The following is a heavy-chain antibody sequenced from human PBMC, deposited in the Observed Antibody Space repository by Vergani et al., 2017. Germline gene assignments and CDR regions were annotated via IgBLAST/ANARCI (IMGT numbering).Heavy chain of an antibody. CDR3: ARDFLTGVTTLDYYYMGV. CDR2: ISYDGNKK. J-gene: IGHJ6*03. D-gene: IGHD1-1*01. V-gene: IGHV3-30*03. CDR1: GFPFSDYG. Sequence: QVQLVESGGGEVQPGRSLRLSCSAAGFPFSDYGVHWFRQAPGKGLEWVSVISYDGNKKKYADSVKGRFTISRDNSKNTLYLEMNALRAEDTAVYYCARDFLTGVTTLDYYYMGVWGKGTTVTVSS.